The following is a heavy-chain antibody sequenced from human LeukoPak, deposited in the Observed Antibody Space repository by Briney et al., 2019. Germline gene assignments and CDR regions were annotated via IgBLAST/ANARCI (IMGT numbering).Heavy chain of an antibody. CDR3: ARGGGLDV. V-gene: IGHV3-7*03. J-gene: IGHJ6*02. Sequence: GGSLRLSCAVSGFTFSGFWMSWSRQAPGKGLEWVASINSDGSEGYYADVVKGRFTISRDNAKNSLYLQMSNLRAEDTAVYFCARGGGLDVWGQGATVTVSS. CDR2: INSDGSEG. CDR1: GFTFSGFW. D-gene: IGHD3-16*01.